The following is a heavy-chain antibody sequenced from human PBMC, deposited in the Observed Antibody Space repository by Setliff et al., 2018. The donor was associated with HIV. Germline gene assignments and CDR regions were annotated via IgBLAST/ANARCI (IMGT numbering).Heavy chain of an antibody. D-gene: IGHD3-10*01. V-gene: IGHV4-61*09. Sequence: SETLSLTCTVSGDSISSGSYYWSWIRQPAGKGLEWIGHIYASGSTKYNPSLESRVTMSVDTSRTQFSLKLRSVTAADTAVYYCAGVGASGVPSTMDYYYYMDVWGKGTTVTVSS. CDR3: AGVGASGVPSTMDYYYYMDV. J-gene: IGHJ6*03. CDR1: GDSISSGSYY. CDR2: IYASGST.